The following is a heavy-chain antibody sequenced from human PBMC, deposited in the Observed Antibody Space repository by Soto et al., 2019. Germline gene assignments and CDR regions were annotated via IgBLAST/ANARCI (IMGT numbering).Heavy chain of an antibody. V-gene: IGHV3-23*01. J-gene: IGHJ4*02. CDR2: ISGSGGST. Sequence: GGSLRLSCAASGFTFSSYAMSWVRQAPGKGPEWVSAISGSGGSTYYADSVKGRFTISRDNSKNTLYLQMNSLRAEDTAVYYCAKDGGYSGYDYYFDYWGQGTLVTVSS. CDR1: GFTFSSYA. D-gene: IGHD5-12*01. CDR3: AKDGGYSGYDYYFDY.